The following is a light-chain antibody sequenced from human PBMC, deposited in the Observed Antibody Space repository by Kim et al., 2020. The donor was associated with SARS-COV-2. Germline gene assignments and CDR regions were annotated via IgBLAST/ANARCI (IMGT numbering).Light chain of an antibody. J-gene: IGKJ3*01. CDR1: QSVYSN. V-gene: IGKV3-15*01. CDR2: GAS. CDR3: QRYNKWRPT. Sequence: EMVMTQSPATLSVSPWERVTLSCRASQSVYSNLAWYQQKPGQPPRLLIYGASTRATGIPARFSGSGFGTEFTLTVSSLQSEDFAVYYCQRYNKWRPTFGPGTTVDIK.